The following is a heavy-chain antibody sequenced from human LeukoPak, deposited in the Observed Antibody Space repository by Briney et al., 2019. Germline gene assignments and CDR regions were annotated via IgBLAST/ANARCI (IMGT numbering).Heavy chain of an antibody. Sequence: GGSLRLSCAASGFTFSSYSMNWVRQAPGKGLEWVSSISSSSSYIYYADSVKGRFTISRDNAKNSLYLQMNSLRAEDTAVYYCARDRTRTVVTPDYWGQGTLVTVSS. CDR3: ARDRTRTVVTPDY. J-gene: IGHJ4*02. CDR1: GFTFSSYS. V-gene: IGHV3-21*01. CDR2: ISSSSSYI. D-gene: IGHD4-23*01.